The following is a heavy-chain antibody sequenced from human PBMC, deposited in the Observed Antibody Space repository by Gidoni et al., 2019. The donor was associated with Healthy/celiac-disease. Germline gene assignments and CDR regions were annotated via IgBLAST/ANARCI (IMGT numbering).Heavy chain of an antibody. J-gene: IGHJ6*02. V-gene: IGHV3-73*01. D-gene: IGHD6-13*01. Sequence: EVQLVESGGGLVQPGGSLKLSCAASGFTFSGSAMPWVRQASGKGLEWVGRIRSKANSYATAYAASVKGRFTISRDDSKNTAYLQMNSLKTEDTAVYYCTPGGSSWYSSLFYYGMDVWGQGTTVTVSS. CDR2: IRSKANSYAT. CDR1: GFTFSGSA. CDR3: TPGGSSWYSSLFYYGMDV.